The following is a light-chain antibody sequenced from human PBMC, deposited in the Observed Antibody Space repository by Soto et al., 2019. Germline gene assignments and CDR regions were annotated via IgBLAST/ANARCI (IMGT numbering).Light chain of an antibody. J-gene: IGKJ1*01. CDR1: QAISSY. CDR2: AAS. Sequence: DIPLTQSPSFLSASVGDRVTITCRASQAISSYSAWFQQRPGKAPKVLIYAASTLQSGVPSRFSGSGPGTEFTLTISSLQPEDFATYFCQQLNSYPWTFGQGTKVEIK. V-gene: IGKV1-9*01. CDR3: QQLNSYPWT.